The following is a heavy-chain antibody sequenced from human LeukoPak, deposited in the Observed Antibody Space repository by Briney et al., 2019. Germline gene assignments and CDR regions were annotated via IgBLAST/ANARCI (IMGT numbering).Heavy chain of an antibody. D-gene: IGHD3-22*01. Sequence: PGGSLRLSCAASGFTFSSYWMSWVRQAPGKGLEWVANIKQDGSEKYYVDSVKGRFTISRDNAKNSLYLQMNSLRAEDTAVYYCAKDRDYYPRGIQHWGQGTLVTVSS. V-gene: IGHV3-7*01. CDR2: IKQDGSEK. CDR1: GFTFSSYW. J-gene: IGHJ1*01. CDR3: AKDRDYYPRGIQH.